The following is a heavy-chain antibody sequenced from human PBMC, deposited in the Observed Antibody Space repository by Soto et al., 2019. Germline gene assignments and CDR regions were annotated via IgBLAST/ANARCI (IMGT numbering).Heavy chain of an antibody. J-gene: IGHJ3*02. D-gene: IGHD6-19*01. Sequence: SETLSLTCTVSGGSIGSGGYYWSWIRQHPGKGLEWIGYIYYSGSTYYNPSLKSRVTISVDTSKNQFSLKLSSVTAADTAVYYCARALEQWLGNAFDIWGQGTMVTVSS. CDR3: ARALEQWLGNAFDI. CDR1: GGSIGSGGYY. V-gene: IGHV4-31*03. CDR2: IYYSGST.